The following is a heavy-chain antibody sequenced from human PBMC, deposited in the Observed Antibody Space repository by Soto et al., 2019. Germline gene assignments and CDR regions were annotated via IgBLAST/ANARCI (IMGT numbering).Heavy chain of an antibody. CDR3: ATNERSGTTSAYYYYYGMDV. CDR1: GDSVSSNSAA. J-gene: IGHJ6*02. Sequence: SQTLSLTCAISGDSVSSNSAAWNWIRQSPSRGLEWLGRTYYRSKWYNDYAVSVKSRITINPDTSKNQFSLQLNSVTPEDTAVYYCATNERSGTTSAYYYYYGMDVWGQGTTVTVSS. CDR2: TYYRSKWYN. V-gene: IGHV6-1*01. D-gene: IGHD1-7*01.